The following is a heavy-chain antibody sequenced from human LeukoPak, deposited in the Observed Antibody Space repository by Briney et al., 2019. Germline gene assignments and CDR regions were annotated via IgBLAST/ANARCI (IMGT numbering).Heavy chain of an antibody. D-gene: IGHD1-26*01. CDR1: GFTFSSYG. CDR2: ISYDGSNK. J-gene: IGHJ4*02. Sequence: GRSLRLSCAASGFTFSSYGMHWVRQAPGKGLEWVAVISYDGSNKYYADSVKGRFTISRDNSKNTLYLQMNSLRAEDTAVYYCAKASPNSGSYFDYWGQGTLVIVSS. CDR3: AKASPNSGSYFDY. V-gene: IGHV3-30*18.